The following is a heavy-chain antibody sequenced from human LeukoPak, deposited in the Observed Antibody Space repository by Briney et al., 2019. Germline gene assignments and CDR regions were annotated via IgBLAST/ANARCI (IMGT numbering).Heavy chain of an antibody. J-gene: IGHJ6*03. D-gene: IGHD3-3*01. Sequence: PGGSLRLSCAVSGFTFSRYAMSWVRQAPGKGLEWVSAISGSGGYTDYADSVNGRSTISRDNSKNTLYLQMNSLRDEDTAVYYCAKAGSGWINPYYYMDVWGKGTTVTVSS. CDR1: GFTFSRYA. V-gene: IGHV3-23*01. CDR2: ISGSGGYT. CDR3: AKAGSGWINPYYYMDV.